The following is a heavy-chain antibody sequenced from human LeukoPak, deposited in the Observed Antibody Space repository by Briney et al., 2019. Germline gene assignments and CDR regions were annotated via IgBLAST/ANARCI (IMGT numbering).Heavy chain of an antibody. Sequence: GGSLRLSCAASGFALSSYWIHWVREAPGPGLGCVLRINSDGSSTSYADPVKGRFTISRDNAKNTLYLQMNSLRAEDTAVYYCARLGYSSSSYYYYYMDVWGKGTTVTVSS. CDR2: INSDGSST. CDR1: GFALSSYW. CDR3: ARLGYSSSSYYYYYMDV. J-gene: IGHJ6*03. D-gene: IGHD6-6*01. V-gene: IGHV3-74*01.